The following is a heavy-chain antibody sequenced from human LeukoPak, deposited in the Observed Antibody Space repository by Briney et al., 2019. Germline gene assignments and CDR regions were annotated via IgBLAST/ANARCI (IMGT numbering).Heavy chain of an antibody. CDR1: GGSISSSSYY. V-gene: IGHV4-39*07. D-gene: IGHD3-10*01. J-gene: IGHJ4*02. Sequence: NPSETLSLTCTVSGGSISSSSYYWGWIRQPPGKGLEWIGSIYYSGSTNYNPSLKSRVTISVDMSKNQFSLKLSSVTAADTAVYYCAIGDVGLLWFGEPKPFDYWGQGTLVTVSS. CDR3: AIGDVGLLWFGEPKPFDY. CDR2: IYYSGST.